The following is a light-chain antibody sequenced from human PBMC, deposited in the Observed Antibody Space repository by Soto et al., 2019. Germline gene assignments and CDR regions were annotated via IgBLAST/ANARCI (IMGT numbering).Light chain of an antibody. CDR1: QDISTW. J-gene: IGKJ5*01. CDR2: DAS. CDR3: QHRV. Sequence: DIQKTQSPSPLSASVGDRLTITCRASQDISTWLAWYQQRPGKAPHLLIYDASRLQSGVPSRFTGSGSGTEFTLTVSSLQPDDFATYYCQHRVFGPGTRLEIK. V-gene: IGKV1-5*01.